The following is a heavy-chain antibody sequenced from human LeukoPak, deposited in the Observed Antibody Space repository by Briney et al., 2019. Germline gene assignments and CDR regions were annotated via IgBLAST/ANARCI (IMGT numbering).Heavy chain of an antibody. V-gene: IGHV3-53*01. Sequence: GGSLRLSCAASGFTVSSNYMSWVRQAPGNGLEWVSVIYSGGSTYYADSVKGRFTISRDNSKNTLYLQMNSLRAEDTAVYYCATPHSDSSGYFDYWGQGTLVTVSS. D-gene: IGHD3-22*01. CDR1: GFTVSSNY. CDR2: IYSGGST. J-gene: IGHJ4*02. CDR3: ATPHSDSSGYFDY.